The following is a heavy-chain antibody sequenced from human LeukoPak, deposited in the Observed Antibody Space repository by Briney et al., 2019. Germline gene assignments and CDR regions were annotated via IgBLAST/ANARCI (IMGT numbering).Heavy chain of an antibody. J-gene: IGHJ5*02. CDR1: GYTFTSYD. CDR3: ARGGPPYNWFDP. CDR2: MNPNSGNT. V-gene: IGHV1-8*01. Sequence: ASVKVSCKASGYTFTSYDVNWVRQATGQGLEWMGWMNPNSGNTGYARKFQGRVTMTRNTSISTAYMELSSLRSEDTAVYYCARGGPPYNWFDPWGQGTLVTVSS.